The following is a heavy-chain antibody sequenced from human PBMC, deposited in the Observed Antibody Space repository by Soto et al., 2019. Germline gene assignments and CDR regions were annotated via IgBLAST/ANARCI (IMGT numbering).Heavy chain of an antibody. V-gene: IGHV3-23*01. CDR3: AKGYSSGLSY. D-gene: IGHD6-19*01. CDR2: VSASGLNT. CDR1: GFTFSTYA. J-gene: IGHJ4*02. Sequence: GGSLRLSCAASGFTFSTYAMAWVRQAPGKGLEWVSGVSASGLNTDYADPVKGRFTISRDNSKNTLYLQMNSLRAEDTAVYYCAKGYSSGLSYWGQGTLVTVSS.